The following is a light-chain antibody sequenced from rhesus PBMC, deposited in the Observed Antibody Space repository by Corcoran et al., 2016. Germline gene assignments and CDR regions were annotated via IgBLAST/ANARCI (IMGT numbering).Light chain of an antibody. V-gene: IGKV1-28*01. J-gene: IGKJ4*01. CDR3: QQHNSYPLT. CDR2: TAS. Sequence: DIQMTQSPSSLSASVGDTVTITCRASQGISSYLNWFQQKPGKAPKLLIYTASSLESGVPSSFSGSGFGTEFTLTISSLQPEDFAAYYCQQHNSYPLTFGGGTKVEIK. CDR1: QGISSY.